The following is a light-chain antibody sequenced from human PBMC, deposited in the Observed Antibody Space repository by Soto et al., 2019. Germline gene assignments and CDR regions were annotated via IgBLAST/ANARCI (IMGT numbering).Light chain of an antibody. CDR1: QNVNSY. CDR3: QHRYGFT. Sequence: EIVLTQSPATLSLSPGERATLSCRASQNVNSYLAWYQQKPGQAPRLLIHDASHRATGIPARFSGSGSGTDFTLTIRSLEPEDFAVYFCQHRYGFTFGPGTKVDSK. CDR2: DAS. V-gene: IGKV3-11*01. J-gene: IGKJ3*01.